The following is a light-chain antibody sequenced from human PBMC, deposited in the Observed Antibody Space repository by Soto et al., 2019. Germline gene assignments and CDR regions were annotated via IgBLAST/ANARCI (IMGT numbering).Light chain of an antibody. Sequence: QSALTQPASVSGSPGQSITISCTGTSSDVGGYDYVSWYQQHPGEPPKLMIYEVSNRPSGVSNRFSGSKSGNTASLTISGLQAEDEADYFCSSYTRSSTRVFGGGTKLTVL. CDR3: SSYTRSSTRV. CDR2: EVS. V-gene: IGLV2-14*01. J-gene: IGLJ3*02. CDR1: SSDVGGYDY.